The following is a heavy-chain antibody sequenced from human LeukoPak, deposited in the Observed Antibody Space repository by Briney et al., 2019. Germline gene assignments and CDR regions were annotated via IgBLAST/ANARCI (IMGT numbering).Heavy chain of an antibody. CDR3: ARAPGSGWSN. Sequence: SETLSLTCTVSGYSISSGYYWGWTRQPPGEGLEWIASIVHSGNTYYKPSLKSRVTISVDTFKNQFSLRLSSVTAADTALYYCARAPGSGWSNWGQGTLVTVSS. V-gene: IGHV4-38-2*02. J-gene: IGHJ4*02. D-gene: IGHD6-19*01. CDR2: IVHSGNT. CDR1: GYSISSGYY.